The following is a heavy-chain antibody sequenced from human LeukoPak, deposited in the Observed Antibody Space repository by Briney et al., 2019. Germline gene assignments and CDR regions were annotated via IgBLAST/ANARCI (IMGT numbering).Heavy chain of an antibody. D-gene: IGHD3-10*01. CDR3: ARDHQSLLWFGEFDP. J-gene: IGHJ5*02. Sequence: ASVKVSCKASGYTFTGYYMHWVRQAPGQGLEWMGWINPNSGGTNYAQKFQGRVTMTRDTSISTAYMELSRLRSDDTAVYYCARDHQSLLWFGEFDPWGQGTLVTVSS. V-gene: IGHV1-2*02. CDR1: GYTFTGYY. CDR2: INPNSGGT.